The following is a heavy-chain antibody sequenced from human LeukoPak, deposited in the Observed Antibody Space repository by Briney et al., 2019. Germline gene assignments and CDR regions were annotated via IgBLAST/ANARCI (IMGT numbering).Heavy chain of an antibody. CDR1: GYTLTELS. V-gene: IGHV1-24*01. CDR2: FDPEDGET. CDR3: ATVPYGDYGVDY. J-gene: IGHJ4*02. Sequence: ASVKVSCKVSGYTLTELSMHWVRQAPGKGLEWMGGFDPEDGETIYAQKFQGRVTMTEDTSTDTAYMELSSLRSEDTAVYYCATVPYGDYGVDYWGQGTLVTVSS. D-gene: IGHD4-17*01.